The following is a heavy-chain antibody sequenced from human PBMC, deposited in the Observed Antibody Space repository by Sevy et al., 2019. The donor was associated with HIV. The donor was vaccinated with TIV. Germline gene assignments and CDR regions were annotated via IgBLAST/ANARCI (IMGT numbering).Heavy chain of an antibody. CDR2: INWNSGSI. CDR3: AKDVGSYNFWSGYSH. D-gene: IGHD3-3*01. CDR1: GFTFDDYA. V-gene: IGHV3-9*01. J-gene: IGHJ4*02. Sequence: GGSLRLSCAASGFTFDDYAMHWVRQAPGKGLEWVSGINWNSGSIGYADSVKGRFTVSRDNAKNSLYLQMNSLRAEATALYYCAKDVGSYNFWSGYSHWGQGTLVTVSS.